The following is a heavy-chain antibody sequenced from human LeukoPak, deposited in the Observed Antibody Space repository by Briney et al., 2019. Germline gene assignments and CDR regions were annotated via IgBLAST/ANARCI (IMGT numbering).Heavy chain of an antibody. D-gene: IGHD3-9*01. CDR1: GFIFKNFA. V-gene: IGHV3-30-3*01. CDR3: AREGYDYDILTGYYGRRFDY. Sequence: GGSLRLSCAASGFIFKNFAMTWVRQAPGKGLEWVAVISYDGSNKYYADSVKGRFTISRDNSRNTLYLQMNSLRAEDTAVYYCAREGYDYDILTGYYGRRFDYWGQGTLVTVSS. J-gene: IGHJ4*02. CDR2: ISYDGSNK.